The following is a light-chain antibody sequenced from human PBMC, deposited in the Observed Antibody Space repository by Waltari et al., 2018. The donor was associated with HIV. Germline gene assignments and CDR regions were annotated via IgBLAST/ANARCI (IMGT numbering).Light chain of an antibody. CDR1: NIAATKS. Sequence: SYDLTQPPSVSVAPGQTARITCGGNNIAATKSRHWDRLNPGQGPVVVIYDDRDRPSGIPDRFSGSSSGDTATLTISRAEAGDEADYYCQVWDGRGDPVIFGGGTKLAVV. CDR2: DDR. CDR3: QVWDGRGDPVI. J-gene: IGLJ2*01. V-gene: IGLV3-21*02.